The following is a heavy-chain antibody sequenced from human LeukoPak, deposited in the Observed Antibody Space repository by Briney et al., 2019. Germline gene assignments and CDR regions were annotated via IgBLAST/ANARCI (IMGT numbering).Heavy chain of an antibody. CDR1: AYSISSGYY. CDR3: ARNDFYSNYPHDWFDP. D-gene: IGHD4-11*01. J-gene: IGHJ5*02. V-gene: IGHV4-38-2*01. CDR2: FYHSGRT. Sequence: PSETLSLTCAVSAYSISSGYYWGWIRQPPGKGLEWIGSFYHSGRTYYNPSLKIRVTISVDTSKNQFSLKLSSVTAADTAVYYCARNDFYSNYPHDWFDPWGQGTLVTVSS.